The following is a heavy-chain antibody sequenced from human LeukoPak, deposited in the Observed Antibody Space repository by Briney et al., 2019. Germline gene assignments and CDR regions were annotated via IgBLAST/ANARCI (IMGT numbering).Heavy chain of an antibody. Sequence: ASVKVSCKVSGITLNDLSIQWVRQAPGKGLEWMGGFDPEDGETIYAPKFQARVTMTQDTYEDTAYMELSSLRSEDTAVYYCATDGIPGATTTLDYWGQGTLVTVSS. CDR3: ATDGIPGATTTLDY. CDR1: GITLNDLS. J-gene: IGHJ4*02. V-gene: IGHV1-24*01. D-gene: IGHD1-26*01. CDR2: FDPEDGET.